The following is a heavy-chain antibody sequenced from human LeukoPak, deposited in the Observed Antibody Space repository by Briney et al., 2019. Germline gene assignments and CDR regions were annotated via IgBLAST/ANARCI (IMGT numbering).Heavy chain of an antibody. D-gene: IGHD6-19*01. J-gene: IGHJ4*02. CDR1: GFTVSSNY. Sequence: GSLILSCAASGFTVSSNYMSWVRPAPGKGLEWVSVIYSGGSTYYADSVKGRFTISRDNSKNTLYLQMNSLRAEDTAVYYCARVGQQWEPLDYWGQGTLVTVSS. V-gene: IGHV3-66*01. CDR3: ARVGQQWEPLDY. CDR2: IYSGGST.